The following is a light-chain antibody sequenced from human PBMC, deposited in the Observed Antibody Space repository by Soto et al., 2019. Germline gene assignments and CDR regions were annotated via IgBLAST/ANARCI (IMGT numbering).Light chain of an antibody. CDR1: SSNIGAGYD. J-gene: IGLJ3*02. Sequence: QSVLTQPPSVSGAPGQRVTISCTGSSSNIGAGYDGHWYQQLPGTAPKLLIYGNTNRPSGAPDRFSGSKSGTSASLAITGLRAEDEADYYCQSYDSRLSGWVFGGGTKLTVL. V-gene: IGLV1-40*01. CDR2: GNT. CDR3: QSYDSRLSGWV.